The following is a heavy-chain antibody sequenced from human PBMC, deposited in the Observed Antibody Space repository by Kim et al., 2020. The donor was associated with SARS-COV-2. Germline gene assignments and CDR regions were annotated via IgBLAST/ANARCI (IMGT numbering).Heavy chain of an antibody. J-gene: IGHJ3*02. D-gene: IGHD3-10*01. V-gene: IGHV4-4*07. CDR3: ARGGNDAFDI. CDR2: ST. Sequence: STNYNPPLKSRVTMSVDTSKNQFSLKLSSVTAADTAVYYCARGGNDAFDIWGQGTMVTVSS.